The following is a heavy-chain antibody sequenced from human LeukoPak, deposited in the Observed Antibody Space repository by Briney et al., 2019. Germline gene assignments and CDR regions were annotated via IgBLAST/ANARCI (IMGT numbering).Heavy chain of an antibody. CDR2: IIPIFGTA. D-gene: IGHD3-22*01. Sequence: SVMVSCKASGGTFSSYAISWVRQAPGQGLEWMGRIIPIFGTANYAQKFQGRVTITTDESTSTAYMELSSLRSEDTAVYYCASEGRTSYDSSGNWGQGTLVTVSS. V-gene: IGHV1-69*05. J-gene: IGHJ4*02. CDR1: GGTFSSYA. CDR3: ASEGRTSYDSSGN.